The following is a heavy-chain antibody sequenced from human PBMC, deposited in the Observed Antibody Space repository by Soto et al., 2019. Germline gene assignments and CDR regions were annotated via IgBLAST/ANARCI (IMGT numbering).Heavy chain of an antibody. D-gene: IGHD5-18*01. V-gene: IGHV3-48*02. CDR3: ARYVDTSMVMRYVDP. Sequence: EVQLVESGGGLVQPGGSLRLSCEASAFTFSTYSMNWVRQAPGKGLEWVSYISSNSGTKYYADSVKGRFTISRDDAKNSLYLQMSSLRDADTAIYYFARYVDTSMVMRYVDPWGQGTLVTVSS. CDR2: ISSNSGTK. J-gene: IGHJ5*02. CDR1: AFTFSTYS.